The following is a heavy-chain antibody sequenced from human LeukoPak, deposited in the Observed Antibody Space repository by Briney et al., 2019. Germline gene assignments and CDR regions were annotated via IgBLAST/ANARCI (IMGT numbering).Heavy chain of an antibody. Sequence: SETLSLTCTVSGGSISSSSYYWGWIRQPPGKGLEWIGEINQSGGTNYNPSLKSRVTISIDTSKSQFSVKVNSVTAADTAVYYCARCDSGGWFFDSWGQGALVTVSS. D-gene: IGHD6-19*01. CDR1: GGSISSSSYY. V-gene: IGHV4-39*07. CDR2: INQSGGT. CDR3: ARCDSGGWFFDS. J-gene: IGHJ4*02.